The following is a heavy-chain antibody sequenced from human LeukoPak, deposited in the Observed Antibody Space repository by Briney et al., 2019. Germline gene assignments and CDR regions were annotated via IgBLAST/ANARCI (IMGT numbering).Heavy chain of an antibody. Sequence: SGTLSLTCAVSGGSFSSSSWWSWVRQPPGKGLEWIGEIYHSGSTNYNPSLKSRVTISVDKSKNQFSLKLSSVTAADTAVYYCARASRYYDYVWGSYRLDYWGQGTLVTVSS. J-gene: IGHJ4*02. CDR2: IYHSGST. D-gene: IGHD3-16*02. CDR1: GGSFSSSSW. CDR3: ARASRYYDYVWGSYRLDY. V-gene: IGHV4-4*02.